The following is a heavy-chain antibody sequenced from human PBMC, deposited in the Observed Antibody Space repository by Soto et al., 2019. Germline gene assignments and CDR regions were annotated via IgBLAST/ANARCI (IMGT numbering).Heavy chain of an antibody. J-gene: IGHJ6*02. CDR3: ARDEVYYYYGMDV. CDR1: GFTFSSYA. CDR2: ISYDGSNK. V-gene: IGHV3-30-3*01. Sequence: QVQLVESGGGVVQPGRSLRLSCAASGFTFSSYAMHWVRQAPGKGLEWVAVISYDGSNKYYADSVKGRFTISRDNSKNTLYLQMNSLRAEDTAVYYCARDEVYYYYGMDVRGQGTTVTVSS.